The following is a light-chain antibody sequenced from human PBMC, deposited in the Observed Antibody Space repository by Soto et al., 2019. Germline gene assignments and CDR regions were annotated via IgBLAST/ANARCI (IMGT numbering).Light chain of an antibody. CDR1: QSVSGN. CDR2: GAS. CDR3: QQYNNWTLT. V-gene: IGKV3-15*01. Sequence: EIVMTQSPATLSVSPGERATLSCRASQSVSGNLAWYQQKPGQPPRLLIYGASTRANGIPARFSGSGSGTEFTLTISSLQSEDFAVYYCQQYNNWTLTFGGGTKVEIK. J-gene: IGKJ4*01.